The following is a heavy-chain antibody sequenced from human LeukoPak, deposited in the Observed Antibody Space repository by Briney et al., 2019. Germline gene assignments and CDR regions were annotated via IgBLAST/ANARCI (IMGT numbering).Heavy chain of an antibody. Sequence: PGGSLRLSCAASGFTFSSYEMNWVRQAPGKGLEWVSYISSSGSGGSTYYADSVKGRFTISRDNSKNTLYLQMNSLRAEDTAVYYCAKSIAWGQGTLVTVSS. J-gene: IGHJ4*02. V-gene: IGHV3-48*03. CDR2: ISSSGSGGST. CDR1: GFTFSSYE. D-gene: IGHD6-6*01. CDR3: AKSIA.